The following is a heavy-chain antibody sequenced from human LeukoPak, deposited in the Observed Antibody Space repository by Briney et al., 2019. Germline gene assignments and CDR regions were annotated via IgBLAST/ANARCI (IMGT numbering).Heavy chain of an antibody. CDR1: GGSISNSNYY. Sequence: PSETLSLTCKVSGGSISNSNYYWSWIRQPPGKELEWLASINYGGTTYYNPSLKSRVTISVDTSKNQFSLKLSSVTAADTAVYYCARSSTVTRNFDYWGQGTLVTVSS. CDR3: ARSSTVTRNFDY. D-gene: IGHD4-17*01. J-gene: IGHJ4*02. CDR2: INYGGTT. V-gene: IGHV4-39*07.